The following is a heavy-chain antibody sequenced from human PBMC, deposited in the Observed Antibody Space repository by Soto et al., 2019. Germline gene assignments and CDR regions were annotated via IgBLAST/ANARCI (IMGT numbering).Heavy chain of an antibody. V-gene: IGHV4-59*10. Sequence: PSETLSLTCAVYGGSFSGYYWDWIRQPAGKGLEWIGRIYTSGSTNYNPSLKSRVTISVDTSKNQFSLKLSSVTAADTAVYYCARSQLESGITGTTGWFDPWGQGTLVTVSS. CDR3: ARSQLESGITGTTGWFDP. D-gene: IGHD1-7*01. CDR1: GGSFSGYY. J-gene: IGHJ5*02. CDR2: IYTSGST.